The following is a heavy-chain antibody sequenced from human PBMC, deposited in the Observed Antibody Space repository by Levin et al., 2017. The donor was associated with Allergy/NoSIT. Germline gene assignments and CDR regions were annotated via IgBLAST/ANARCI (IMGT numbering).Heavy chain of an antibody. CDR1: GFSFSDYY. Sequence: GGSLRLSCAASGFSFSDYYMSWIRQAPGRGPEWVAYIAGSGDFTNYAFTVEGRFTISRDNTKNSLYLQMDSLRAEDTALYYCVTESGVFNSGGKDFRHWGHGTQVTVSS. CDR3: VTESGVFNSGGKDFRH. CDR2: IAGSGDFT. D-gene: IGHD3-10*01. V-gene: IGHV3-11*03. J-gene: IGHJ1*01.